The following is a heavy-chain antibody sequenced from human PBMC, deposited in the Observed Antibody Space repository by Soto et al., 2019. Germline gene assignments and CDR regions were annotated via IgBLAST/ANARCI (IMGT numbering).Heavy chain of an antibody. CDR1: GFTFSSYA. CDR2: VSIGGST. J-gene: IGHJ4*02. CDR3: AKRRGAGGHFDY. V-gene: IGHV3-23*01. D-gene: IGHD2-15*01. Sequence: GGSLRLSCAASGFTFSSYAMGWVRQGPGKGLEWVAVVSIGGSTHYADSVRGRFTISRDNSKNTLSLQMNSLTAEDTAVYFCAKRRGAGGHFDYWSQGALVTVSS.